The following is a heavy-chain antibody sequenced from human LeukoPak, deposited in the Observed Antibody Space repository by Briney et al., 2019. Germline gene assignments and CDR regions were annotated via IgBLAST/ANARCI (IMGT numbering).Heavy chain of an antibody. J-gene: IGHJ4*02. CDR2: INGQGDDT. V-gene: IGHV3-20*04. CDR1: GFNFDDYG. Sequence: GGSLRLSCAASGFNFDDYGMSWVRQAPGKGLEWVSGINGQGDDTGYADSVKGRFTISRDNAKNSLYLQMNSLRAEDMALYYCARVGTGTTVIEWGQGSLVTVSS. D-gene: IGHD4-17*01. CDR3: ARVGTGTTVIE.